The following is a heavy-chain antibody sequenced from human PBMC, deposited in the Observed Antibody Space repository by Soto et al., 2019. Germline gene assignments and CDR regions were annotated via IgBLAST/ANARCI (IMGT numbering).Heavy chain of an antibody. V-gene: IGHV4-34*01. CDR3: ARGPRPRYCSGGSCYFWYFDL. CDR1: GGSFSGYY. D-gene: IGHD2-15*01. Sequence: QVQLQQWGAGLLKPSETLSLTCAVYGGSFSGYYWSWIRQPPGKGLEWFGEINHSGSTNYNPSLKSRVTISVETSKKQFSLKLSSVTAADTAVYYCARGPRPRYCSGGSCYFWYFDLWGRGTLVTVSS. CDR2: INHSGST. J-gene: IGHJ2*01.